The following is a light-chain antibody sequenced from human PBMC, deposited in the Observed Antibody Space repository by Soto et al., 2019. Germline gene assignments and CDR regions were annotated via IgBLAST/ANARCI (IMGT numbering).Light chain of an antibody. CDR2: GAS. CDR1: QGISNY. J-gene: IGKJ5*01. V-gene: IGKV1-16*01. CDR3: QHYDGYPQT. Sequence: DIQMTQSPSSLSAFVGARVTITCRASQGISNYLAWFQQKPGKAPKSMIYGASSLHSGVPSRFSGSGSETHFTLTVSSLQRDDFATYYCQHYDGYPQTFGQGTRLEIK.